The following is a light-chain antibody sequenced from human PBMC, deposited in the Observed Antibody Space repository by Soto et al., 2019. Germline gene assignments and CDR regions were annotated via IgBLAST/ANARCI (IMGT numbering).Light chain of an antibody. J-gene: IGKJ4*01. V-gene: IGKV3-11*01. CDR3: QQRSNWPPLT. Sequence: EIVLTQSPATLSLSPGERATLSCRASKSISNYLARYEQKPGQAPRLLIYDASNRATGIPARFSGSGSGTDFTLTISSLEPEDFAVYYSQQRSNWPPLTFGGGTKVEIK. CDR1: KSISNY. CDR2: DAS.